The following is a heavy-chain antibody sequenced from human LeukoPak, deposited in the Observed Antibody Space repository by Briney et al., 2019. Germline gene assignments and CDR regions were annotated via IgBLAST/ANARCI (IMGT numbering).Heavy chain of an antibody. CDR3: ARGTRYYGSGSYYTYDY. D-gene: IGHD3-10*01. CDR2: MNPNSGNT. J-gene: IGHJ4*02. V-gene: IGHV1-8*01. Sequence: ASVKVSCKASGYTFTSYDINWVRQATGQGLKWMGWMNPNSGNTGYAQKFQGRVTMTRNTSISTAYMELSSLRSEDTAVYYCARGTRYYGSGSYYTYDYWGQGTLVTVSS. CDR1: GYTFTSYD.